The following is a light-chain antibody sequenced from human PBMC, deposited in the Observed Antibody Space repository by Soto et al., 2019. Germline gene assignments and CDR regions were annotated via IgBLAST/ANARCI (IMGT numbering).Light chain of an antibody. CDR1: QGISSF. J-gene: IGKJ3*01. V-gene: IGKV1-9*01. Sequence: IQLTQSPSSLPASVGDRVTITCRASQGISSFLAWYQQKPGKAPKLLIYGASTLQSGVPSRFSGSGSGTDFTLTSGSLQPEDVATYYCQQLNSFPIPFGPGTKVDIK. CDR2: GAS. CDR3: QQLNSFPIP.